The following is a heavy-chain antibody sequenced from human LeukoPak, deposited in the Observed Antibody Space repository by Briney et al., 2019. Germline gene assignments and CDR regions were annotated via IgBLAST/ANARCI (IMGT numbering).Heavy chain of an antibody. Sequence: ASVKVSCKTSGYSFILYGISWVRQAPGQGPEWMGWISTSTGDTKYTQKFQGRVTLTTDQSTSTAYMELSSLRSDDTAVYYCARDDNYGIFVNVDYWGQGTLVTVSS. J-gene: IGHJ4*02. D-gene: IGHD4-11*01. V-gene: IGHV1-18*01. CDR3: ARDDNYGIFVNVDY. CDR2: ISTSTGDT. CDR1: GYSFILYG.